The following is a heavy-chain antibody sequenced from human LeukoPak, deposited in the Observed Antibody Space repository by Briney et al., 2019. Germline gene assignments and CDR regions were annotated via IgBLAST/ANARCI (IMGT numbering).Heavy chain of an antibody. V-gene: IGHV3-23*01. D-gene: IGHD4-11*01. J-gene: IGHJ4*02. CDR2: ISGSGSST. CDR3: AKGTTLITARGLDS. Sequence: GGSLRLSCAASGFTFSDYAMSWVRQAQGKGLEWVSGISGSGSSTYYADSVRGRFTISRDNSKNTLYVRMNSLRAEDTAVYFCAKGTTLITARGLDSWGQGTLVTVSS. CDR1: GFTFSDYA.